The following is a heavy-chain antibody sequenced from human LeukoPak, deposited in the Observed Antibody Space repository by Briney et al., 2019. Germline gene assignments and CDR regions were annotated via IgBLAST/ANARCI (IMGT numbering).Heavy chain of an antibody. Sequence: GGSLRLSCAASGFTFSSYAMSWVRQAPGKGPEWVSAISTYGGSTYYADSVKGRFTISRDNSKNTLYLQMNSLRAEDTAVYYCAKSYCGGDCYRDYWGQGTWVTVSS. CDR3: AKSYCGGDCYRDY. CDR2: ISTYGGST. D-gene: IGHD2-21*02. CDR1: GFTFSSYA. J-gene: IGHJ4*02. V-gene: IGHV3-23*01.